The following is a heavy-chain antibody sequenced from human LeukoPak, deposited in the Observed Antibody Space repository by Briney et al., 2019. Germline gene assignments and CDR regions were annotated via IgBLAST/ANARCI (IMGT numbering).Heavy chain of an antibody. V-gene: IGHV3-23*01. CDR3: AKDIGSAAVAGTPTGWFDP. D-gene: IGHD6-19*01. CDR2: ISGSGGST. CDR1: GFTFSSYA. J-gene: IGHJ5*02. Sequence: GGSLRLSCAASGFTFSSYAMSWVRQAPGKGLEWVSAISGSGGSTYYADSVKGRFTISRDNSKNTLHLQMNSLRAEDTAVYYCAKDIGSAAVAGTPTGWFDPWGQGTLVTVSS.